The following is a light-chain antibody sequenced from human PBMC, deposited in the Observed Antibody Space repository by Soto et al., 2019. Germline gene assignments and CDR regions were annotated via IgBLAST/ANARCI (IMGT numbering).Light chain of an antibody. J-gene: IGKJ5*01. Sequence: EIVLTQSPATLSLSPGERVSLSCGASQWFSGKNLAWYQQNPGQPPRLRIYSSSVRASGVPDRFRGSGSGTDFTLTITRLEPEDFAVYYCQQYGTWITFGQGTRLE. CDR1: QWFSGKN. CDR2: SSS. CDR3: QQYGTWIT. V-gene: IGKV3-20*01.